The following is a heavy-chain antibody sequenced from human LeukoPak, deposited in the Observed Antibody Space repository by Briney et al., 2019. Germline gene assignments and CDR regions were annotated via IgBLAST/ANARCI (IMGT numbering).Heavy chain of an antibody. CDR1: GFTFSNAW. D-gene: IGHD3-22*01. V-gene: IGHV3-15*01. Sequence: GGSLRLSCAASGFTFSNAWMSWVRQAPGKGLEWVGRIKSKTDGGTTDYAAPVKGRFTISRDDSKNTLYLQMSSLKTEDTAVYYCTTFLWHDSNNFDYWGQGTLVTVSS. CDR2: IKSKTDGGTT. J-gene: IGHJ4*02. CDR3: TTFLWHDSNNFDY.